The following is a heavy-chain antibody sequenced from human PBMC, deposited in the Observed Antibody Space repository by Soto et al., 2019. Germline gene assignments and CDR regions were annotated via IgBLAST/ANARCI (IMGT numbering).Heavy chain of an antibody. Sequence: EVQLLESGGGLVQPGGSLRLSCAASGFTFSSYAMSWVRQAPGKGLEWVSAISGSGGSTYYADSVKGRFTISRDNSKNTLYLQMNSLRAEDTAVYWCSGSGPYYYYGMDVWGQGTTVTVSS. CDR3: SGSGPYYYYGMDV. D-gene: IGHD6-19*01. CDR2: ISGSGGST. J-gene: IGHJ6*02. CDR1: GFTFSSYA. V-gene: IGHV3-23*01.